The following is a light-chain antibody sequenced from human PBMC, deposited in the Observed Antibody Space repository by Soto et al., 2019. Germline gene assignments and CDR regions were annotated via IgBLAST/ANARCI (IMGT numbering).Light chain of an antibody. V-gene: IGKV3-15*01. CDR3: QQYNDWPLWT. Sequence: EIVMTQSPATLSVSPGERATLSCRASQSVGSNLAWYQHKPGQAPRLLIYGASTRATGIPARFSGSGSGTEFTLTISSLQSEDFAVYYCQQYNDWPLWTFGQGTKVEIK. CDR1: QSVGSN. CDR2: GAS. J-gene: IGKJ1*01.